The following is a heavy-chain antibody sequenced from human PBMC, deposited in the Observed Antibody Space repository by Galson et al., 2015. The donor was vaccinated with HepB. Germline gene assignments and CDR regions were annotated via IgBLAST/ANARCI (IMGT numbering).Heavy chain of an antibody. V-gene: IGHV3-30-3*01. Sequence: SLRLSCAASGFTFSSYAMHWVRQAPGKGLEWVAVISYDGSNKYYADSVKGRFTISRDNSKNTLYLQMNSLRAEDTAVYYCARDPGDIVATTLYYWGQGTPVTVSS. CDR2: ISYDGSNK. J-gene: IGHJ4*02. D-gene: IGHD5-12*01. CDR1: GFTFSSYA. CDR3: ARDPGDIVATTLYY.